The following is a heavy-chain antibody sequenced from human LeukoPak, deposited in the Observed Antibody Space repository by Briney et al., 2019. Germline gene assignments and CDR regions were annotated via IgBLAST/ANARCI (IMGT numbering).Heavy chain of an antibody. J-gene: IGHJ1*01. CDR2: ISYDGSNK. D-gene: IGHD6-25*01. CDR3: AKESRLHEYFQH. CDR1: GFTFSSYG. V-gene: IGHV3-30*18. Sequence: RGSLRLSCAASGFTFSSYGMHWVRQAPGKGLEWVAVISYDGSNKYYADSVKGRFTISRDNSKNTLYLQMNSLRAEDTAVYYCAKESRLHEYFQHWGQGTLVTVSS.